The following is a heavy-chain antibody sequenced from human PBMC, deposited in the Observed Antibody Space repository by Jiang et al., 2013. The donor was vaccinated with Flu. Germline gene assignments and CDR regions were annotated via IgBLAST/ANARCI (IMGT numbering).Heavy chain of an antibody. V-gene: IGHV1-3*01. D-gene: IGHD3-10*01. CDR2: INAGNYEI. J-gene: IGHJ4*02. CDR1: GYTLTSYA. Sequence: GAEVKKPGASVKVSCRASGYTLTSYAIHWVRQAPGQRLEWMGWINAGNYEIQYSQKFKGRVTISRDTSASTDYMDLSSLSPEDTAVYYCARGVHSGSWLFDYWGQGTQVTVSS. CDR3: ARGVHSGSWLFDY.